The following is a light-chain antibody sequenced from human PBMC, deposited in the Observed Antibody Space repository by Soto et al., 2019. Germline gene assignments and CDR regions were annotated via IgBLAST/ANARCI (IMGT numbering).Light chain of an antibody. V-gene: IGLV2-14*01. Sequence: QSVLTQPASVSGSPGQSITISCTGTSSDVGGYNYVSWYQQHPGKAPKLMIYDVSNRPSGVSNRFSGSKSGNTASLTISGLQAEYGADYYCSSYTSSSAPYVFGTGTKLTVL. CDR2: DVS. J-gene: IGLJ1*01. CDR1: SSDVGGYNY. CDR3: SSYTSSSAPYV.